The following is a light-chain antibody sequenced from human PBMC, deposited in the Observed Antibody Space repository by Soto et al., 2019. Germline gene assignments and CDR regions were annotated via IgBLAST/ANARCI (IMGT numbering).Light chain of an antibody. V-gene: IGKV3-20*01. CDR2: GAS. J-gene: IGKJ5*01. CDR1: QSVSSSY. Sequence: EIVLTQSPGTLSLSPGERATLSCRASQSVSSSYLAWYQQKPGQAPRLLIYGASSRATGIPDRFIGSGSGRLEPEAFAVYYCQQYGSSPPFGQGTRLEIK. CDR3: QQYGSSPP.